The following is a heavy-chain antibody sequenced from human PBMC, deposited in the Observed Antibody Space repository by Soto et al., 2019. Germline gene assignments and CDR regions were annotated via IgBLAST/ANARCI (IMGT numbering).Heavy chain of an antibody. CDR1: GYTFTRYT. D-gene: IGHD2-15*01. CDR2: INPDNGNT. Sequence: ASVKVSCKASGYTFTRYTMNWVRQAPGQRLEWMGWINPDNGNTKSSQKFQDRVIITRDTSASTAYMDLSSLRSEDTAVYYCARGIATGQLDPWGQGTLVTVST. V-gene: IGHV1-3*01. CDR3: ARGIATGQLDP. J-gene: IGHJ5*02.